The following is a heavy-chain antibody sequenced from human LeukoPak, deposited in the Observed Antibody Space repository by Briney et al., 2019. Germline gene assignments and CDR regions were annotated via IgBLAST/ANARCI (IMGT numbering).Heavy chain of an antibody. CDR2: IKQDGSEK. CDR3: ARDGFGELLGEVFDY. D-gene: IGHD3-10*01. J-gene: IGHJ4*02. Sequence: GGSLRLSCAASGFTFSSYWMSWVRQAPGKGLEWVANIKQDGSEKYYVDSVKVRFTISRDNAKNSLYLQMNSLRAEDTAVYYCARDGFGELLGEVFDYWGQGTLVTVSS. CDR1: GFTFSSYW. V-gene: IGHV3-7*03.